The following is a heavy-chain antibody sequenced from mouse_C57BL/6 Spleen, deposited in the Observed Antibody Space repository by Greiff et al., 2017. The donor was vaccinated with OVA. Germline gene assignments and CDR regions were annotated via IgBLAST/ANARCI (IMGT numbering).Heavy chain of an antibody. Sequence: EVMLQQSGPELVKPGASVKIPCKASGYTFTDYNMDWVKQSHGKSLEWIGDINPNNGGTIYNQKFKGKATLTVDKSTSTAYMELRSLTSEDTAVYYCARSSLGLDYWGQGTTLTVSS. CDR1: GYTFTDYN. CDR3: ARSSLGLDY. D-gene: IGHD4-1*01. J-gene: IGHJ2*01. V-gene: IGHV1-18*01. CDR2: INPNNGGT.